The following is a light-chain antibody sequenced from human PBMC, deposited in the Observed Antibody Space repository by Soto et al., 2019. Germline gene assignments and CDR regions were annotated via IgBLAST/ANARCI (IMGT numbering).Light chain of an antibody. J-gene: IGKJ1*01. CDR3: QHYNYWPPKT. CDR1: QSVTNS. V-gene: IGKV3-15*01. CDR2: GAS. Sequence: EIVLAQSPGTLSLSPGERATLSCRASQSVTNSFLAWYQQKPGQAPRLLIYGASTRATGIPARFSGSGSGTEFTLTISSLQSEDFAVYYCQHYNYWPPKTFGQGTKVDIK.